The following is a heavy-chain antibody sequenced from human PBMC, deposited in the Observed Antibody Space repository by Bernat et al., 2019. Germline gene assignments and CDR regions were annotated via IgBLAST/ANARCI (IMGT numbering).Heavy chain of an antibody. D-gene: IGHD2-15*01. V-gene: IGHV1-3*01. CDR1: GYTFTSYA. Sequence: QVQLVQSGAEVKKPGASVKVSCKASGYTFTSYAMHWVRQAPGQGLEWMGWINADNGNTNYSQKFQGRVTITRDTSTSTAYMELRSLRSEDTAVYYCARGAVVVVAAVPYYYYYYMDVWGKGTTVTVSS. J-gene: IGHJ6*03. CDR2: INADNGNT. CDR3: ARGAVVVVAAVPYYYYYYMDV.